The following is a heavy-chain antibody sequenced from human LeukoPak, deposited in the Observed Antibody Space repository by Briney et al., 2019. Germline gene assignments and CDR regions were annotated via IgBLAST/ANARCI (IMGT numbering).Heavy chain of an antibody. CDR3: ARDYVYCSSTSCYGTRDYYYYYGMDV. CDR2: ISYDGSNK. Sequence: GGSLRLSCAASGFTFSSYAMHWVRQAPGKGLEWVAVISYDGSNKYYADSVKGRFTISRDNSKNTLYLRMNSLRAEDTAVYYCARDYVYCSSTSCYGTRDYYYYYGMDVWGQGTTVTVSS. V-gene: IGHV3-30*04. D-gene: IGHD2-2*01. CDR1: GFTFSSYA. J-gene: IGHJ6*02.